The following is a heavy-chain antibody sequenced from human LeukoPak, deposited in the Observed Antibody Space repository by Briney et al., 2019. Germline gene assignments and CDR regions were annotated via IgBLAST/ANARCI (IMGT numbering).Heavy chain of an antibody. CDR2: ISWNSGYI. V-gene: IGHV3-9*01. J-gene: IGHJ4*02. Sequence: GRSLRLSCAASGFTFDNYAMHWVRQAPGKGLEWLSIISWNSGYIGYADSVKGRFTISRDNSKNTLYLQMNSLRAEDTAVYYCAKSVLVSRDGYNYWGQGTLVTVSS. CDR1: GFTFDNYA. CDR3: AKSVLVSRDGYNY. D-gene: IGHD5-24*01.